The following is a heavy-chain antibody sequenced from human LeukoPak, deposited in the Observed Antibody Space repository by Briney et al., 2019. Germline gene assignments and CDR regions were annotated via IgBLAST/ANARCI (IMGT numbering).Heavy chain of an antibody. D-gene: IGHD3-10*01. J-gene: IGHJ3*02. CDR3: ATLMVRGVADAFDI. CDR1: GYTLTELS. V-gene: IGHV1-24*01. CDR2: FDPEDGET. Sequence: ASVKVSCKVSGYTLTELSMHWVRQAPGKGREWMGGFDPEDGETIYAQKFQGRVTMTEDTSTDTAYMELSSLRSEDTAVYYCATLMVRGVADAFDIWGKGTMVTVSS.